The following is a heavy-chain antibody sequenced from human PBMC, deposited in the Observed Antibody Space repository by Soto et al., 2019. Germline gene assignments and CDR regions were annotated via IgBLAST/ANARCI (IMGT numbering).Heavy chain of an antibody. Sequence: QVQLVQSGAEVKKPGSSVKVSCKASGGTFSSYAISWVRQSPGQGLEWMGGIIPIFATANYAQKFQGRVTITADKSTSTAYMELSSLRSEDTAVYYCAREEHYDFWSGYPPYYYYGMDVWGQGTTVTVSS. CDR2: IIPIFATA. CDR3: AREEHYDFWSGYPPYYYYGMDV. CDR1: GGTFSSYA. V-gene: IGHV1-69*06. J-gene: IGHJ6*02. D-gene: IGHD3-3*01.